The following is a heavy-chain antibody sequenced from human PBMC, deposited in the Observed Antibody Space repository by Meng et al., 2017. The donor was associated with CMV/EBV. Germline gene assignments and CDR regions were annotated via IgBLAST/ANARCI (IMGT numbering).Heavy chain of an antibody. CDR1: GSTFSSYS. CDR2: ISSSSSTI. Sequence: GESLKISCAASGSTFSSYSMNWVRQAPGKGLEWGSYISSSSSTIYYADSVKGRFTISRDNAKNSLYLQMNSLRAEDTAVYYCARDDDSSGYSYYYYYGMDVWGQGTTVTVSS. D-gene: IGHD3-22*01. V-gene: IGHV3-48*04. CDR3: ARDDDSSGYSYYYYYGMDV. J-gene: IGHJ6*02.